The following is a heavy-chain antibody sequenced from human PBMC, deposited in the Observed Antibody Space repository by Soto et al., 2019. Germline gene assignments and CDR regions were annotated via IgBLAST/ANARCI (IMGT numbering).Heavy chain of an antibody. V-gene: IGHV1-69*01. CDR1: VGTFSSYA. Sequence: QVQLVQSGAEVKKPGSSVKVSCKASVGTFSSYAISWVRQAPGQGLEWMGGIIPIFGTANYAQKVQGRVRIPADESTSTAYMELSSLRSADTAVYYCASGTGYSYGYYYYYGRDVWGQGAKVTVSS. J-gene: IGHJ6*02. D-gene: IGHD5-18*01. CDR2: IIPIFGTA. CDR3: ASGTGYSYGYYYYYGRDV.